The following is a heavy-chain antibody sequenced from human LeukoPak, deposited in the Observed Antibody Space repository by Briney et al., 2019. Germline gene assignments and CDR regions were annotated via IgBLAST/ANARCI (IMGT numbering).Heavy chain of an antibody. D-gene: IGHD2-15*01. V-gene: IGHV5-51*01. Sequence: GESLKISWKGSGYSFNSYWIGWVRQMPGKGLEWMGMIYPGDSDTRYSPSFQGQVTISADKSTSTDSLQWSSLKASATAMYYCASRTCSGGSCDYFEHWGQGTLVTVSS. CDR3: ASRTCSGGSCDYFEH. CDR2: IYPGDSDT. CDR1: GYSFNSYW. J-gene: IGHJ4*02.